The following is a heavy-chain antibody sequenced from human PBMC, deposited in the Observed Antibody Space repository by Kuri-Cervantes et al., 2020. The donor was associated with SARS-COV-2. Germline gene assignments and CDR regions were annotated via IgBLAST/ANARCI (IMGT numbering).Heavy chain of an antibody. CDR1: GGTISSSSYY. J-gene: IGHJ4*02. V-gene: IGHV4-39*02. CDR3: ATESGYYYI. D-gene: IGHD3-22*01. CDR2: IYYSGGT. Sequence: ESLKISCTVSGGTISSSSYYWGWIRQPPGKGLEWIGSIYYSGGTSYNPSLKSRVTISVDTSKNQFSLKLSSVTAADTAVYYCATESGYYYIWGQGTLVTVSS.